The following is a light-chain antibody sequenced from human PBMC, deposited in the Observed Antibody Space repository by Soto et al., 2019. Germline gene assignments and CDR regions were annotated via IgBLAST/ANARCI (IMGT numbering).Light chain of an antibody. CDR3: QVWDSSSDHPLV. CDR1: NIGSKS. V-gene: IGLV3-21*04. Sequence: SYELTQPPSVSVAPGKTARITCGGNNIGSKSVHWYQQKPGQAPVLAIYYDSDRPSGIPERFSGSNSGNTATLTISRVEAGDEADYYCQVWDSSSDHPLVFGTGTKLTVL. J-gene: IGLJ1*01. CDR2: YDS.